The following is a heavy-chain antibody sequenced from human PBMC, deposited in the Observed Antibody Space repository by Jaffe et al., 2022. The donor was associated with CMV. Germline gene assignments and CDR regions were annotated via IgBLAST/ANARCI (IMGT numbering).Heavy chain of an antibody. D-gene: IGHD3-3*01. V-gene: IGHV1-69*09. Sequence: QVQLVQSGAEVKKPGSSVKVSCKASGGTFSSYAISWVRQAPGQGLEWMGRIIPILGIANYAQKFQGRVTITADKSTSTAYMELSSLRSEDTAVYYCASTKTPPNVLRFLEWGLEPNVQNPYYYYMDVWGKGTTVTVSS. J-gene: IGHJ6*03. CDR3: ASTKTPPNVLRFLEWGLEPNVQNPYYYYMDV. CDR2: IIPILGIA. CDR1: GGTFSSYA.